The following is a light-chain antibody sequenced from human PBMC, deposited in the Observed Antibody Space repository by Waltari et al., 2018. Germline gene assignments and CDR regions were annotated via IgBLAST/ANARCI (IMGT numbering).Light chain of an antibody. V-gene: IGKV1-5*03. CDR2: KAS. Sequence: DIQMTQSPSTLSASVGDRVTVTCRASRTISAWLAWYQQKPGKAPKLLIYKASALQSGVPPRFRGSGSGTEFTLTISSLQPDDFATYYCQQYTHFPWTFGQGTKVEI. J-gene: IGKJ1*01. CDR1: RTISAW. CDR3: QQYTHFPWT.